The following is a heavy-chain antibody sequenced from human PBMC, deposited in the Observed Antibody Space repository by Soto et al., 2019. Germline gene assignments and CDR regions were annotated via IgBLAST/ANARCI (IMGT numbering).Heavy chain of an antibody. Sequence: EVQLLESGGGLVQPGGSLRLSCAASGFTFSSYAMSWVRQAPGKGLEWVSAISGSGGTTYYADSVKGRFTFSRANSKNTIYLQLHSLRAEDTAVYYCAITASGCFSAFDIWGQGTMVTVSS. J-gene: IGHJ3*02. V-gene: IGHV3-23*01. CDR1: GFTFSSYA. D-gene: IGHD6-25*01. CDR2: ISGSGGTT. CDR3: AITASGCFSAFDI.